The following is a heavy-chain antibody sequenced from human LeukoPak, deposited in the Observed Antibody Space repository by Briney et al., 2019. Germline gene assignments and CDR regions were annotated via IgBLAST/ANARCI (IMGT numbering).Heavy chain of an antibody. Sequence: PGGSLRLSCAASGFTFSSYEMNWVRQAPGKGLEFFSYITSSGSTIYYAYSVRGRFNICRDNDKNSLYLQMNSLRVEDRAVYYCARDGVGADGIDYWGQGTLVTVSS. V-gene: IGHV3-48*03. CDR3: ARDGVGADGIDY. J-gene: IGHJ4*02. CDR2: ITSSGSTI. CDR1: GFTFSSYE. D-gene: IGHD1-26*01.